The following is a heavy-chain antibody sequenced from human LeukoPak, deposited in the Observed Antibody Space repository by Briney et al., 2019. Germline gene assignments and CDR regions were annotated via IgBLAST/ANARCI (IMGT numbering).Heavy chain of an antibody. CDR2: ISAYNGNT. V-gene: IGHV1-18*01. J-gene: IGHJ3*02. CDR1: GYTFTSYG. D-gene: IGHD1-26*01. Sequence: ASVKVSCKASGYTFTSYGIRWVRQAPGQGLEGMGWISAYNGNTNYAQKLQGRVTMTTDTSTSTAYMELRSLRSDDTAVYYCARSPGVGLAFDIWGQGTMVTVSS. CDR3: ARSPGVGLAFDI.